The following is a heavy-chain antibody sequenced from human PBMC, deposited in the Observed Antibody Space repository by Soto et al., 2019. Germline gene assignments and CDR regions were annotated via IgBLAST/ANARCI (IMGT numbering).Heavy chain of an antibody. CDR1: GGSISTYY. V-gene: IGHV4-59*12. J-gene: IGHJ4*02. CDR3: ARGEPYYYDTSVFEYIDYFDL. D-gene: IGHD3-22*01. CDR2: IYYDGRT. Sequence: SETLSLTCTVSGGSISTYYWSWIRQHKGKGLEWIGFIYYDGRTNFNPSLKSRVSIFVDTSKNQFSLKLNSVTAADTAVYFCARGEPYYYDTSVFEYIDYFDLWGRGIPVTVSS.